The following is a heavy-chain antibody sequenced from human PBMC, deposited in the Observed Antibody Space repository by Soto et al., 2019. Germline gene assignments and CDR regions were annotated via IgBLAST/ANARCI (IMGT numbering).Heavy chain of an antibody. Sequence: SETLSLTCSVSGGSISSDNYYWSWIRQPPGKGLEWIGYIYYTGSTYYNPSLKSRVVIPIDTSQNQFSLKLSSVTAADTAVYYCASTSYFDNSGSANWGQGTLVTVSS. CDR1: GGSISSDNYY. CDR3: ASTSYFDNSGSAN. D-gene: IGHD3-22*01. J-gene: IGHJ4*02. CDR2: IYYTGST. V-gene: IGHV4-30-4*01.